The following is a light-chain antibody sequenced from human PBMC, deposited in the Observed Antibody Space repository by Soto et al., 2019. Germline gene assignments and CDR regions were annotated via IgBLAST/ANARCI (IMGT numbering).Light chain of an antibody. Sequence: QAVLTQPPSVSAGPGQKVTISCSGSISNIGNHYVSWYQQLPGTAPKVLIYDNDQRPSGIPDRFSGSKSGTSATLRITGLKAGDDAGYYCGISNSTLTGCIFXTGTQVTV. CDR3: GISNSTLTGCI. J-gene: IGLJ1*01. V-gene: IGLV1-51*01. CDR1: ISNIGNHY. CDR2: DND.